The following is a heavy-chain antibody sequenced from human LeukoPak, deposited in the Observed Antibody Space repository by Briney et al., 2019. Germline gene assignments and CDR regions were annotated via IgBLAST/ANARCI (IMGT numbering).Heavy chain of an antibody. CDR1: AFTFSRYG. CDR3: AKDGTSYYYIYY. J-gene: IGHJ4*02. CDR2: IRYDGSNT. V-gene: IGHV3-30*02. Sequence: GGSLRLSCAASAFTFSRYGMHWVRQAPGKGLEWVAFIRYDGSNTYYADSVKGRFTVSRDDSKNTLYLQMNSLRGDDTAVYYCAKDGTSYYYIYYWGQGTLVTVSS. D-gene: IGHD2/OR15-2a*01.